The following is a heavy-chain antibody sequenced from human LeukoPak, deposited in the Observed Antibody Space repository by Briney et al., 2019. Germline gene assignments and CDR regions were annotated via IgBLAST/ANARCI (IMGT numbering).Heavy chain of an antibody. Sequence: SEALSLTCAVYGGSFSGYYWSWIRQPPGKGLEWIGEINHSGSTNYNPSLKSRVTISVDTSKNQFSLKLSSVTAADTAVYYCRVRYQLLLYYYYGMDVWGEGTTVTVSS. CDR1: GGSFSGYY. CDR2: INHSGST. D-gene: IGHD2-2*01. V-gene: IGHV4-34*01. CDR3: RVRYQLLLYYYYGMDV. J-gene: IGHJ6*04.